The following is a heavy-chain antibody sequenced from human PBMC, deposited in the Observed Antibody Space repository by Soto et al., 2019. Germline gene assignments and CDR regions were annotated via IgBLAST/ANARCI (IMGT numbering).Heavy chain of an antibody. J-gene: IGHJ4*02. CDR1: GFIFSNYG. D-gene: IGHD3-22*01. V-gene: IGHV3-48*02. CDR3: AGALLLGGSSGWGFNY. Sequence: EVQLVESGGGLVQPGGSLRLSCAASGFIFSNYGMHWVRQAPGTGLQWISYVGASATSRYYADSVKGRFTISRDNAKNSLYLQMTSLRDDDPAVYYCAGALLLGGSSGWGFNYWGQGSLVTVSS. CDR2: VGASATSR.